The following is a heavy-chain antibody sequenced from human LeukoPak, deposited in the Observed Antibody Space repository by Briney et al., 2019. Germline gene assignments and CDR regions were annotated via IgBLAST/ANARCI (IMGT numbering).Heavy chain of an antibody. V-gene: IGHV4-39*01. CDR3: ARHDIVVVPAAKINWFDP. J-gene: IGHJ5*02. D-gene: IGHD2-2*01. CDR2: IYYSGST. Sequence: PSETLSLTCTVSGGSISSSSYYWGWIRQPPGKGLEWIGSIYYSGSTYYNPSLKSRVTISVDTSKNQFSLKLSSVTATDTAVYYCARHDIVVVPAAKINWFDPWGQGTLVTVSS. CDR1: GGSISSSSYY.